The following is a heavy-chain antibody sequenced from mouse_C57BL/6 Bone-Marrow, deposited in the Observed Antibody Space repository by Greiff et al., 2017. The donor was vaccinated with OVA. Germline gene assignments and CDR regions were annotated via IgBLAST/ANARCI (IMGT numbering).Heavy chain of an antibody. J-gene: IGHJ2*01. D-gene: IGHD2-4*01. V-gene: IGHV1-81*01. CDR1: GYTFTSYG. Sequence: VQLQQSGAELARPGASVKLSCKASGYTFTSYGISWVKQRTGQGLEWIGEIYPRSGNTYYNEKFKGKATLTADKSSSTAYMELRSLTSEDSAVYFCARFGIYYDCDGPFDYWGKGTTLTVSS. CDR3: ARFGIYYDCDGPFDY. CDR2: IYPRSGNT.